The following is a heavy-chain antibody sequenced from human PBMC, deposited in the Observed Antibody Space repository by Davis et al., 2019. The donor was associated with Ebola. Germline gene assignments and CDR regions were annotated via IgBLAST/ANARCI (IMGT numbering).Heavy chain of an antibody. CDR2: ISSSGSYI. V-gene: IGHV3-21*05. CDR3: ARVQYDYIWGSYRTSLDYYYYGMDV. J-gene: IGHJ6*02. CDR1: GFTFSSYE. Sequence: GGSLRLSCAASGFTFSSYEMNWVRQAPGKGLEWVSYISSSGSYIYYADSVKGRFTISRDNAKNSLYLQMNSLRAEDTAVYYCARVQYDYIWGSYRTSLDYYYYGMDVWGQGTTVTVSS. D-gene: IGHD3-16*02.